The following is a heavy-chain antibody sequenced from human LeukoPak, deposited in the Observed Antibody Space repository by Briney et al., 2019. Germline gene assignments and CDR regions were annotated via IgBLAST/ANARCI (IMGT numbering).Heavy chain of an antibody. D-gene: IGHD1-26*01. CDR3: ARDGSSQHTELHNWVGL. Sequence: ASVKVSCRASGYTFTSYYMHWVRQAPGQGLEWMGVNPSSGSTAYAQKFQGRVTMTRDTSTSTVYMELSSLTSEDTAVYYRARDGSSQHTELHNWVGLWGPGTLVTVSS. V-gene: IGHV1-46*01. J-gene: IGHJ5*02. CDR1: GYTFTSYY. CDR2: NPSSGST.